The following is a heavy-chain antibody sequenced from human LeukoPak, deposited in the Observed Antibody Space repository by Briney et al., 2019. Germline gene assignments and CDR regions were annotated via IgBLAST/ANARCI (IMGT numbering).Heavy chain of an antibody. CDR3: ASSFSDDFWSGHF. J-gene: IGHJ4*02. CDR2: IKQDGSEK. D-gene: IGHD3-3*01. CDR1: RITFTYW. V-gene: IGHV3-7*01. Sequence: PGGSLRLSCAASRITFTYWMSWVRQAPGEGLEWVANIKQDGSEKYYVDSVKGRFTISRDNAKKSLFLQMNSLRAQDTAVYYCASSFSDDFWSGHFWGQGTLVTVSS.